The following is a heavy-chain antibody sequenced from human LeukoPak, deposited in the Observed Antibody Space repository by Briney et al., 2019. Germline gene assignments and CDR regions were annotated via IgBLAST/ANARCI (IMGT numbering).Heavy chain of an antibody. CDR2: IKQDGSEK. D-gene: IGHD4-17*01. J-gene: IGHJ4*02. CDR1: GFTFSSYW. V-gene: IGHV3-7*03. CDR3: ARDLIAQGYGDYDY. Sequence: PGGSLRLSCAASGFTFSSYWMSWVRQAPGKGLEWVANIKQDGSEKYYVDSVKGRFTISRDNAKNSLYLQMNSLRSDDTAVYYCARDLIAQGYGDYDYWGQGTLVTVSS.